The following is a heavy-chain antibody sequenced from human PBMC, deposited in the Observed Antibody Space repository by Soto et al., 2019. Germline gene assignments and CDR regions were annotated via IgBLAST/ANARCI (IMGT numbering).Heavy chain of an antibody. CDR2: ISGSGDGT. CDR1: GFTFSNFS. CDR3: ANPIPKTGTTFGF. J-gene: IGHJ4*02. D-gene: IGHD1-1*01. V-gene: IGHV3-23*01. Sequence: SGGSLILSCVASGFTFSNFSMAWVRQAPGEGLEWVSAISGSGDGTFYADSMKGRFTISRDNSKDTLYLQINSLRAEDTAVYYCANPIPKTGTTFGFWGQGTLVTVSS.